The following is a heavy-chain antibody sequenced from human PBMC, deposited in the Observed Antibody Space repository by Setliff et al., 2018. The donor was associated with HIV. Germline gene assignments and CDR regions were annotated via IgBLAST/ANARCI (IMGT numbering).Heavy chain of an antibody. CDR1: GGSISSNY. V-gene: IGHV4-59*01. CDR3: ARFPLLHKNAFDI. Sequence: SETLSLTCTVSGGSISSNYWSWMRQPPGKGPEWIGHIYYSGSTNCNPSLKSRVTISVDTSRNQFSLNLSSVTAADTAVYYCARFPLLHKNAFDIWGQGTMVTVSS. CDR2: IYYSGST. D-gene: IGHD2-15*01. J-gene: IGHJ3*02.